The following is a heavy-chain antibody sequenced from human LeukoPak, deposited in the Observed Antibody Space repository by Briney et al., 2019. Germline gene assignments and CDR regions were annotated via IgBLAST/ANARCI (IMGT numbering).Heavy chain of an antibody. D-gene: IGHD1-26*01. V-gene: IGHV3-23*01. CDR2: ISGSGGST. CDR1: GFTFSSYA. CDR3: AKDRDSGSYQFDFYYYYYGMDV. Sequence: GVLRLSCAASGFTFSSYAMSWVRQAPGKGLEWVSAISGSGGSTYYADSVKGRFTISRDNSKNTLYLQMNSLRAEDTAVYYCAKDRDSGSYQFDFYYYYYGMDVWGQGTTVTVSS. J-gene: IGHJ6*02.